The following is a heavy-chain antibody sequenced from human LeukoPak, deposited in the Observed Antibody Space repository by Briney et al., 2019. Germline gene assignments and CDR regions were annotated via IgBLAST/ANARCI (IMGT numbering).Heavy chain of an antibody. V-gene: IGHV4-59*01. Sequence: PSETLSLTCTVSGGSISSYYWSWIRQPPGKGLGWNGYSYYSGSTSYNPSPNSRVTISVDTSKNQFSLKLSSVTAADTAVYYCARAVGSGSFQTYYYYMDVWGKGTTVTISS. D-gene: IGHD3-10*01. J-gene: IGHJ6*03. CDR1: GGSISSYY. CDR2: SYYSGST. CDR3: ARAVGSGSFQTYYYYMDV.